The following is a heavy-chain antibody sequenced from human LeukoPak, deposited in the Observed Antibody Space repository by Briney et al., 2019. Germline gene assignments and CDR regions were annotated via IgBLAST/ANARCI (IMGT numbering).Heavy chain of an antibody. V-gene: IGHV1-2*02. CDR1: GYTFTVYY. D-gene: IGHD1-7*01. CDR2: IYPNSGDT. J-gene: IGHJ5*02. CDR3: ARDFWYQLTQLELLSSAHKWFDP. Sequence: ASVTVSSKPSGYTFTVYYMHWVRQAPGQGLERMGWIYPNSGDTNYAQKFQGRVTMTRDTSISTAYMELSTLRSDDTAVYYCARDFWYQLTQLELLSSAHKWFDPWGQGTLVTVSS.